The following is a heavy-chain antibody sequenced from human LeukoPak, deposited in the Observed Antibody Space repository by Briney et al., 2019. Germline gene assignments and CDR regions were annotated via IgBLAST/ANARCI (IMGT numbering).Heavy chain of an antibody. Sequence: GASVKVSCKVPEYTLTELSIHWVRQAPGKGLEWMGGFDPEDGETIYAQKFQGRVTMTEDTSTDTAYMELSSLRSEDTAVYYCARVEEGPLKVYARLYYFDYWGQGTLVTVSS. V-gene: IGHV1-24*01. D-gene: IGHD5/OR15-5a*01. CDR2: FDPEDGET. CDR3: ARVEEGPLKVYARLYYFDY. CDR1: EYTLTELS. J-gene: IGHJ4*02.